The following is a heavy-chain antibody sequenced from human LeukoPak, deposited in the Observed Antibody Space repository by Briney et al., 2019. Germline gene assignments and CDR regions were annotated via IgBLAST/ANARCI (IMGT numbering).Heavy chain of an antibody. Sequence: PGGSLRLSCAASGFTFSRYPMHWVRQAPGKGLEWVAVVSYDGSIKSYADSVKGRFTISRDNSKNTLYLQMNSLRAEDTAVYYCARPRYDFWSGYVDYWGQGTLVTVSS. J-gene: IGHJ4*02. D-gene: IGHD3-3*01. V-gene: IGHV3-30-3*01. CDR1: GFTFSRYP. CDR3: ARPRYDFWSGYVDY. CDR2: VSYDGSIK.